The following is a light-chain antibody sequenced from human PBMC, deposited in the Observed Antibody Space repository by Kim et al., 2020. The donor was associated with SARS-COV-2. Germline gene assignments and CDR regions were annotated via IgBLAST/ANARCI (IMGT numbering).Light chain of an antibody. CDR2: AAS. J-gene: IGKJ2*01. CDR1: QSVGSSY. Sequence: APGERSTLSCRARQSVGSSYLAWYQQRPGQAPRLLIYAASSRATDIPDRFSGSGSGTDFTLTISRLEPEDFAVYYCQQYGSSPNTFGQGTKLEI. CDR3: QQYGSSPNT. V-gene: IGKV3-20*01.